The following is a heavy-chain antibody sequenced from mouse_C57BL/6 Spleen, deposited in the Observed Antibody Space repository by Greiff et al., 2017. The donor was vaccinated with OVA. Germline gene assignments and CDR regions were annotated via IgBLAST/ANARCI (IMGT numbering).Heavy chain of an antibody. J-gene: IGHJ1*03. D-gene: IGHD1-1*01. CDR1: GYTFTSYW. V-gene: IGHV1-64*01. Sequence: QVQLQQPGAELVKPGASVKLSCKASGYTFTSYWMHWVKQRPGQGLEWIGMIHPNSGGTNYNEKFKSKATLTVDKSSSTAYMQLSSLTSEDSAVYYCARTYGSSSHWYFDVWGTGTTVTVSS. CDR3: ARTYGSSSHWYFDV. CDR2: IHPNSGGT.